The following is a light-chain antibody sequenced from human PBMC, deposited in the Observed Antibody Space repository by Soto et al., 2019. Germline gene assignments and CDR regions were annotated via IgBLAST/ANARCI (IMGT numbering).Light chain of an antibody. J-gene: IGLJ2*01. V-gene: IGLV2-8*01. CDR3: SSYGGINTVV. CDR2: EVS. CDR1: SSDVGGYNY. Sequence: QSALTQPPSASGSPGQSVTISCTGSSSDVGGYNYVSWYQQHPGKAPKLMIYEVSKRPSGVPDRLSGSKSGNTASLTVSGFRAEDEADYYCSSYGGINTVVFGGATKLTVL.